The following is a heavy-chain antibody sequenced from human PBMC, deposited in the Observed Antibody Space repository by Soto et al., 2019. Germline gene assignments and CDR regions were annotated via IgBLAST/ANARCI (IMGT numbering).Heavy chain of an antibody. J-gene: IGHJ4*02. V-gene: IGHV1-69*06. CDR3: LRHYKTALPPLDS. Sequence: QVHLVQSGAEVKSPGSAVKVSCKVSGAGDTFSNYGLNWMRQAPGQGLEWMGGTIPAFGTANYAQKFQGRVTITADTSTAIAYIELSSLRSDDTAVYYCLRHYKTALPPLDSWGQGTLVSVSS. CDR2: TIPAFGTA. CDR1: GAGDTFSNYG. D-gene: IGHD4-4*01.